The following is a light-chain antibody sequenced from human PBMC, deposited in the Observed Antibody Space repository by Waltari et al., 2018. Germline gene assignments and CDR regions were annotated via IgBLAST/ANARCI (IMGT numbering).Light chain of an antibody. CDR1: QSVSSN. CDR3: QQYGYWPRT. Sequence: EIVLTQSPATLSLSPGDSATLSCRASQSVSSNLAWYQQRPGQAPRLLIFGASSRATGIPDRFSGSGSGTDFTLIISNLEPEDFSAYYCQQYGYWPRTFGQGTKVEIK. J-gene: IGKJ1*01. CDR2: GAS. V-gene: IGKV3-11*01.